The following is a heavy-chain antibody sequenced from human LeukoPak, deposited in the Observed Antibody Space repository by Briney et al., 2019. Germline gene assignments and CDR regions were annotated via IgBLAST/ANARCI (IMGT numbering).Heavy chain of an antibody. CDR2: IYYSGST. J-gene: IGHJ3*02. CDR3: AREGRNAAFDI. D-gene: IGHD2-15*01. Sequence: SETLSLTCTVSGGSISSYYWSWIRQPPGKGLEWIGYIYYSGSTYYNPSLKSRVTISVDTSKNQFSLKLSSVTAADTAVYYCAREGRNAAFDIWGQGTMVTVSS. CDR1: GGSISSYY. V-gene: IGHV4-30-4*08.